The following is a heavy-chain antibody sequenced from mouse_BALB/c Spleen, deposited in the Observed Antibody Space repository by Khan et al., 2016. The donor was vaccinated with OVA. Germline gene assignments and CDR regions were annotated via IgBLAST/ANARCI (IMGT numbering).Heavy chain of an antibody. D-gene: IGHD4-1*01. V-gene: IGHV5-6*01. Sequence: EVKLLESGGDLVKPGGSLRLSCAASGFTFSTYGMSWVRQPPDKRLEWVATINSDGDYTYYPDTVKGRFTISRHNAENTLYLQMSSLKSEDTAIYYCASHLTGSFAYWGQGTLVTVSA. CDR1: GFTFSTYG. J-gene: IGHJ3*01. CDR2: INSDGDYT. CDR3: ASHLTGSFAY.